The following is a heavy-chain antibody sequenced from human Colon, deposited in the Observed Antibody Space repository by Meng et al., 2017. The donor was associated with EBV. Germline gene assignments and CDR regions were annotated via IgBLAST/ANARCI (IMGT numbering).Heavy chain of an antibody. CDR1: GGSISSGNHY. V-gene: IGHV4-31*03. D-gene: IGHD4-17*01. CDR2: IYYSGST. CDR3: ASLYGDSSVWYLDL. J-gene: IGHJ2*01. Sequence: QGLPQASGPGLVKPSQTLSLTFTVSGGSISSGNHYWSWIRQHPGKGLEYIGYIYYSGSTYYNPSLKSRVIISVDTSKNQFSLRLNSVTAADTAVYYCASLYGDSSVWYLDLWGRGTLVTVSS.